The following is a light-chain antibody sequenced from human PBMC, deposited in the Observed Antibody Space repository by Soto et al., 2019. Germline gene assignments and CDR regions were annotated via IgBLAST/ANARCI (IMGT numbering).Light chain of an antibody. CDR1: QGISSW. V-gene: IGKV1-12*01. CDR3: QQANSCPFT. CDR2: AAS. Sequence: DIQMTQSPSSVSASVGDRVTITCRASQGISSWLAWYQQKPGKAPKLLIYAASSLQSGVPSSFSGNEPGTHVTLTPSSLQPEDFATYYSQQANSCPFTFGQGPKLEI. J-gene: IGKJ2*01.